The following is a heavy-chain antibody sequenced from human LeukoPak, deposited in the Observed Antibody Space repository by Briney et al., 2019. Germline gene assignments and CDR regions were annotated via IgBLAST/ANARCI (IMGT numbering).Heavy chain of an antibody. D-gene: IGHD4-17*01. CDR2: IFHSGST. Sequence: SQTLSLTCVVSGGSISTGGYSWSWIRQPPGKGLEWIGYIFHSGSTDYNPSLKSRVTISVDRANNQFSLRVNSVTAADTAVYYCARTRGYGDYRWFDPWGQGTLVTVSS. CDR3: ARTRGYGDYRWFDP. J-gene: IGHJ5*02. CDR1: GGSISTGGYS. V-gene: IGHV4-30-2*01.